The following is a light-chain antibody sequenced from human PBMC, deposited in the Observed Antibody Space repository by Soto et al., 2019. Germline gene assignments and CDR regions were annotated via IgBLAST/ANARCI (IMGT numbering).Light chain of an antibody. J-gene: IGKJ2*01. CDR1: QSLVHSDGYTY. Sequence: IVMTQTPLSSPVTLGQPASISCRSSQSLVHSDGYTYLSWYQLKPVQPPRLLIYRVSNRFSGVPDRFSGSGAGTDFTLRISRVESEDVGVYFCMQGTQFPPYTFGQGTKLEI. V-gene: IGKV2-24*01. CDR3: MQGTQFPPYT. CDR2: RVS.